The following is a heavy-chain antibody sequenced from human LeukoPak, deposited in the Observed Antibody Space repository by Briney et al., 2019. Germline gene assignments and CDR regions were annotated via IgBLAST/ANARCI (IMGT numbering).Heavy chain of an antibody. CDR3: ARGSGWLYYFDY. CDR1: GFTFSIYW. Sequence: PGGSLRLSCAASGFTFSIYWMHWVRQAPGKGLVWVAHINSDGSSTTYADSVKGRFTISRDNAKNTLYLQVNSLRAEDTAVYYCARGSGWLYYFDYWGQGTLVTVSS. V-gene: IGHV3-74*01. CDR2: INSDGSST. D-gene: IGHD6-19*01. J-gene: IGHJ4*02.